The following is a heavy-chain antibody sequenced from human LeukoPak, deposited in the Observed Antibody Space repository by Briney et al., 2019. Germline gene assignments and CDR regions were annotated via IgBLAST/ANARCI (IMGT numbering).Heavy chain of an antibody. Sequence: GRSLRLSCAASGFTFSSYGMHWVRQAPGKGLEWVAVISYDGSNKYYADSVKGRFTISRENSKNALYLQMNSLRAEDTAVYYCAKAYSSSRYELYAFDIWGQGTMVTVSS. V-gene: IGHV3-30*18. J-gene: IGHJ3*02. CDR3: AKAYSSSRYELYAFDI. CDR2: ISYDGSNK. CDR1: GFTFSSYG. D-gene: IGHD6-13*01.